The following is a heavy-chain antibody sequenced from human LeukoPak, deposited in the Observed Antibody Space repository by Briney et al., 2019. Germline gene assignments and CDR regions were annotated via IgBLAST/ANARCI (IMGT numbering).Heavy chain of an antibody. Sequence: SETLSLTYTVSGGSFSSYYWSWIRQPPGKGLEWIGEINHSGSTNYNPSLKSRVTISVDTSKNQFSLKLSSVTAADTAVYYCARANGYGSGSYFRYYYMDVWGKGTTVTVSS. J-gene: IGHJ6*03. D-gene: IGHD3-10*01. CDR1: GGSFSSYY. CDR2: INHSGST. CDR3: ARANGYGSGSYFRYYYMDV. V-gene: IGHV4-34*01.